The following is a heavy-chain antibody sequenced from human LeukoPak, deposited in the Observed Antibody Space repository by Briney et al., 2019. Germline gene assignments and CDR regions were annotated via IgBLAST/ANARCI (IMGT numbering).Heavy chain of an antibody. CDR1: GFTFKNYA. D-gene: IGHD1-26*01. V-gene: IGHV3-30*02. CDR3: AKDSVGATTLDWFDS. CDR2: IRYDGNNK. J-gene: IGHJ5*01. Sequence: GGSLRLSCAASGFTFKNYAMHWVRQAPGKELDWVAFIRYDGNNKFYADSVKGRFTISRDNSRNTLYLQMNNLRPEDTAIYYCAKDSVGATTLDWFDSWGQGTLVTVSS.